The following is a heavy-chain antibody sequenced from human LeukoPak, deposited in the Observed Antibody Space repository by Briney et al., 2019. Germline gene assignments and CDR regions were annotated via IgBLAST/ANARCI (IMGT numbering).Heavy chain of an antibody. J-gene: IGHJ2*01. CDR3: ARETPSYWYFDL. Sequence: PSETLSLTCTVSGVSISSSIYYWDWIRQPPGKGLEWIGNMYYSGSTYYNPSLKSRVTISVDTSKNQFSLKLSSVTAADTAVYYCARETPSYWYFDLWGRGTLVTVSS. CDR2: MYYSGST. CDR1: GVSISSSIYY. V-gene: IGHV4-39*07.